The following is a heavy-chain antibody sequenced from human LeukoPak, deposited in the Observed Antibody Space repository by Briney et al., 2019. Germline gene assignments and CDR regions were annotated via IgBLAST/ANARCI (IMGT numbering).Heavy chain of an antibody. CDR2: IWYDGINK. D-gene: IGHD5-12*01. Sequence: GGSLRLSCAVSGFTFSTFGMHWVRQAPGKGLEWVANIWYDGINKYYADSVKGRFTISRDNSKNTLYLQMNSLRGEDTAVYYCARIPRTWLRFPYFDYWGQGTLVTVSS. CDR1: GFTFSTFG. V-gene: IGHV3-30*19. J-gene: IGHJ4*02. CDR3: ARIPRTWLRFPYFDY.